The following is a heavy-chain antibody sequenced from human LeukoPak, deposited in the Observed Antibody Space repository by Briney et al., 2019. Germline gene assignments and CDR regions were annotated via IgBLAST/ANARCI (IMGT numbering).Heavy chain of an antibody. CDR1: GYIFITYW. CDR2: IYPGDSDT. J-gene: IGHJ3*02. Sequence: GESLKISCKASGYIFITYWIGWVRQMPGTGLEWMGIIYPGDSDTRYSPSFQGQVTISADKSISTAYLHWSSLKASDTAIYYCARPDDYGGKPAAFDIWGQGPLVTVSS. V-gene: IGHV5-51*01. CDR3: ARPDDYGGKPAAFDI. D-gene: IGHD4-23*01.